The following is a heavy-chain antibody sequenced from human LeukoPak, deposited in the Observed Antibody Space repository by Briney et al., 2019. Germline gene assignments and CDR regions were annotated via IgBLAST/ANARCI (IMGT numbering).Heavy chain of an antibody. CDR1: GYTFTSYA. J-gene: IGHJ6*04. D-gene: IGHD2-8*02. CDR3: ARGGILGLYGMDV. V-gene: IGHV1-3*01. Sequence: GASVKVSCKASGYTFTSYAMHWVGQAPGQRLEGMGGINACNGKTKYSQKFQGRVTITRDTSAGTAYMQLSSLRSEDTAVYYCARGGILGLYGMDVWGKGTTVTVSS. CDR2: INACNGKT.